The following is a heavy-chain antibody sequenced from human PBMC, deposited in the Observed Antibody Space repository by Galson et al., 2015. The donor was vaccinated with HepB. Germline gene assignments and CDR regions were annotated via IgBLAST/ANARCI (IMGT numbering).Heavy chain of an antibody. CDR3: AKVKGSSSWYGRYFDY. J-gene: IGHJ4*02. CDR2: ISGSGGST. Sequence: SLRLSCAASGFTFSSYAMSWVRQAPGKGLEWVSAISGSGGSTYYADSVKGRFTISRDNSKNTLYLQMNSLRAEDTAVYYCAKVKGSSSWYGRYFDYWGQGTLVTVSS. CDR1: GFTFSSYA. D-gene: IGHD6-13*01. V-gene: IGHV3-23*01.